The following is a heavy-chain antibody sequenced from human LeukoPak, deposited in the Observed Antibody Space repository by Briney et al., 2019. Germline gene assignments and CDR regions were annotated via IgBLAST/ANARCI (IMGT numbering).Heavy chain of an antibody. Sequence: ASVKVSCKASGGTFSNYDFTFTSYAISWVRQAPGQGLGWMGGIIPIYGRADYPQKFQGRVTITADESTRTVTMQLSSLRSEDTAVYYCAGFFYDNSNDAFDIWGQGTVVTVS. CDR3: AGFFYDNSNDAFDI. CDR2: IIPIYGRA. J-gene: IGHJ3*02. CDR1: GGTFSNYDFTFTSYA. V-gene: IGHV1-69*13. D-gene: IGHD3-22*01.